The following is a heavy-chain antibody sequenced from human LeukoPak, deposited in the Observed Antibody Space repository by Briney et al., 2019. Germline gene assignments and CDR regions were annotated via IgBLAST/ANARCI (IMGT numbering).Heavy chain of an antibody. V-gene: IGHV1-18*01. CDR1: VYTFTSYG. J-gene: IGHJ4*02. D-gene: IGHD3-9*01. Sequence: ASVKVACKASVYTFTSYGIGWVRQAPEQGLEWIGWISAYNGNTNYAQKLQGRVTMTTDTSTSAAYMELRSLRSDDTAVYYCARVVGDILTGYYFDYWGQGTLVTVSS. CDR3: ARVVGDILTGYYFDY. CDR2: ISAYNGNT.